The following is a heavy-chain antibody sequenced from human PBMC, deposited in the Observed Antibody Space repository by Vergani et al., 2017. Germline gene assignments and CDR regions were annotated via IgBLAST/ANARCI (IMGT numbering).Heavy chain of an antibody. CDR1: GASIRRSNYH. V-gene: IGHV4-39*01. J-gene: IGHJ5*02. D-gene: IGHD6-19*01. CDR3: ALPYTQEWQVELGRLDP. CDR2: IYYSGST. Sequence: QLQLQESGPGLVKPSATLSLTCSVSGASIRRSNYHLGWIRQPPGKGLEWIASIYYSGSTYYNPSLKSRVTISVDTSKNQFSLKLSSVTAADTAVYFCALPYTQEWQVELGRLDPWGKGILVT.